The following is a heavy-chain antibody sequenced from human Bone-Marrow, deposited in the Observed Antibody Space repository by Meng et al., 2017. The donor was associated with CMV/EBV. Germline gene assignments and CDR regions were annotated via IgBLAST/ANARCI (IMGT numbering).Heavy chain of an antibody. CDR2: IYYSGST. CDR3: ARETYYYDSSGYYEYFYYGMDV. V-gene: IGHV4-31*03. Sequence: SETLSLTCTVSGGSISSGGYYWSWIRQHPGKGLEWIGYIYYSGSTYYNPSLKSRVTISVDTSKNQFSLKLSSVTAADTAVYYCARETYYYDSSGYYEYFYYGMDVWGQGTTVTASS. CDR1: GGSISSGGYY. D-gene: IGHD3-22*01. J-gene: IGHJ6*02.